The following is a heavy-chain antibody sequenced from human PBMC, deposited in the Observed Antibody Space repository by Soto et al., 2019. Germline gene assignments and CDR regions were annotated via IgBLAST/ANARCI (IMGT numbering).Heavy chain of an antibody. CDR1: GGSINSGGYC. V-gene: IGHV4-31*03. J-gene: IGHJ4*02. CDR2: ISYGGST. Sequence: QVQLQESGPGLVKPSQTLSLTCTVSGGSINSGGYCWSWIRQHPGKGRDWIGCISYGGSTSYNPSRKRRVTTSVETSKNQFSRKVTSVTAADTAVYYCSRGILVWGQGALITVSS. D-gene: IGHD5-18*01. CDR3: SRGILV.